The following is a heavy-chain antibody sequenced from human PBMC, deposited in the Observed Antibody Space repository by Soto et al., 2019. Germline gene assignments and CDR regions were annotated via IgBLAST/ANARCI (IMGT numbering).Heavy chain of an antibody. D-gene: IGHD1-26*01. Sequence: PSETLSLTCTVSGGSISSYYWSWIRQPPGKGLEWIGYIYYSGSTNYNPSLKSRVTISVDTSKNQFSLKLSSVTAADTAVYYCARGYSGSYSVASGSYYYYGMDVWGQGATVTVSS. CDR2: IYYSGST. CDR1: GGSISSYY. V-gene: IGHV4-59*01. J-gene: IGHJ6*02. CDR3: ARGYSGSYSVASGSYYYYGMDV.